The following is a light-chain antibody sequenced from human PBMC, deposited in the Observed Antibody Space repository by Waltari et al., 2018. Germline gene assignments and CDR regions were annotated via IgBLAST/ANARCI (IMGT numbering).Light chain of an antibody. Sequence: QSVLTQPASVSGSPGQSITISCTGISSDIGGYNYVSWYQQHPGKAPKLMIYDVSRWPSGVSHRFSGSKSGNTASLTISGLQAEDEAHYYCTSYTSTNTVIFGGGTKVTVL. CDR2: DVS. CDR3: TSYTSTNTVI. CDR1: SSDIGGYNY. J-gene: IGLJ2*01. V-gene: IGLV2-14*03.